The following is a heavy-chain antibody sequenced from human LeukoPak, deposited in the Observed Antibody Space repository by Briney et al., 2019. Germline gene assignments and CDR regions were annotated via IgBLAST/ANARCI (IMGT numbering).Heavy chain of an antibody. D-gene: IGHD2-8*01. J-gene: IGHJ4*02. V-gene: IGHV3-7*01. CDR3: ARSGGYCTNGVCYNEFDY. Sequence: GGSLRLSCAASGFTFSSYWMSWVRQAPGKGLEWVANIKQDGSQKYYVDSVKGRFTISRDNSKNTLYLQMNSLRAEDTAVYYCARSGGYCTNGVCYNEFDYWGQGTLVTVSS. CDR2: IKQDGSQK. CDR1: GFTFSSYW.